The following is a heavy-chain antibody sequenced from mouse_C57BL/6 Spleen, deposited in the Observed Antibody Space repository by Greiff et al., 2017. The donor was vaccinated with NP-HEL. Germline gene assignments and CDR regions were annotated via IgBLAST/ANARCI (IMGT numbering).Heavy chain of an antibody. CDR3: ARHEMGYYGSSPTWFAY. CDR1: GYTFTEYT. D-gene: IGHD1-1*01. J-gene: IGHJ3*01. V-gene: IGHV1-62-2*01. CDR2: FYPGSGSI. Sequence: QVQLKESGAELVKPGASVKLSCKASGYTFTEYTIHWVKQRSGQGLEWIGWFYPGSGSIKYNEKFKDKATLTADKSSSTVYMELSRLTSEDSAVYFCARHEMGYYGSSPTWFAYWGQGTLVTVSA.